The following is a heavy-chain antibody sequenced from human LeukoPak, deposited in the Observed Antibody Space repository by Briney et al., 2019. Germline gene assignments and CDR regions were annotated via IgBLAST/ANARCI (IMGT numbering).Heavy chain of an antibody. D-gene: IGHD4-17*01. CDR2: IYHSGST. CDR3: ARAFYGVPLVVAFDI. J-gene: IGHJ3*02. CDR1: GGSISSSNW. Sequence: ASETLSLTCAVSGGSISSSNWWSWVRQPPGKGLEWIGEIYHSGSTNYNPSLKSRVTISVDKSKNQFSLKLSSVTAADTAVYYCARAFYGVPLVVAFDIWGQGTMVTVSS. V-gene: IGHV4-4*02.